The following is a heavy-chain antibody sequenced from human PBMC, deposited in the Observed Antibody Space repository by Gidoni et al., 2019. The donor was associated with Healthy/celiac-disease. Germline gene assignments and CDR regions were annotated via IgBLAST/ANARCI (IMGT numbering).Heavy chain of an antibody. Sequence: QVQLVQSGAEVKKPGASVKVSCKASGYTFTSYYMHWVRQAPGQGLEWMGIINPSGGSTSYAQKFQGRVTMTRDTSTSTVDMELSSLRSEDTAVYYCATQGSGSSDYYYYYYMDVWGKGTTVTVSS. V-gene: IGHV1-46*03. CDR1: GYTFTSYY. CDR2: INPSGGST. J-gene: IGHJ6*03. D-gene: IGHD1-26*01. CDR3: ATQGSGSSDYYYYYYMDV.